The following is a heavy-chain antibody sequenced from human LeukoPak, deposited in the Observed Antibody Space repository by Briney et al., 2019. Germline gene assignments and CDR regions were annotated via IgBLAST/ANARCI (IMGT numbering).Heavy chain of an antibody. D-gene: IGHD3-22*01. V-gene: IGHV3-23*01. J-gene: IGHJ4*02. CDR1: GFTFSSYG. Sequence: GGSLRLSCAASGFTFSSYGMSWVRQAPGKGLEWVSFITTSGATTSYADSVKGRFTISRDNPRNTLYMQMNSLRDEDTALYYCAIMHGYYDGSGYWVQWGQGALVTVSS. CDR3: AIMHGYYDGSGYWVQ. CDR2: ITTSGATT.